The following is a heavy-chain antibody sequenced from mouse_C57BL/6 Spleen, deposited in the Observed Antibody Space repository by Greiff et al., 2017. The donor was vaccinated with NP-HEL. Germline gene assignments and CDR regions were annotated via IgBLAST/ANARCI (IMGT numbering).Heavy chain of an antibody. CDR3: ARNYYGYDEVWFAY. CDR2: INPGSGGT. Sequence: QVQLQQSGAELVRPGTSVKVSCKASGYAFTNYLIEWVKQRPGQGLEWIGVINPGSGGTNYNEKFKGKATLTADKSSRTAYMQLSSLTSEDSAVYFCARNYYGYDEVWFAYWGQGTLVTVSA. V-gene: IGHV1-54*01. D-gene: IGHD2-2*01. J-gene: IGHJ3*01. CDR1: GYAFTNYL.